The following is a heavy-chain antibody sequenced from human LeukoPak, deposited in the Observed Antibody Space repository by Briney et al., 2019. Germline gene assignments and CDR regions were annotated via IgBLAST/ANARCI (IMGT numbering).Heavy chain of an antibody. V-gene: IGHV3-7*03. Sequence: GGSLRLSCAASGFIFRNYWMSWVRQGPGEGPEWVANMNQGGSEKYYVDSVKGRFTISRDNAKNSLDLQMNSLRVEDTAIYYCARLAVPPGNRGWYYEQWGLGTLVTVSS. CDR1: GFIFRNYW. J-gene: IGHJ4*02. CDR3: ARLAVPPGNRGWYYEQ. CDR2: MNQGGSEK. D-gene: IGHD2-2*01.